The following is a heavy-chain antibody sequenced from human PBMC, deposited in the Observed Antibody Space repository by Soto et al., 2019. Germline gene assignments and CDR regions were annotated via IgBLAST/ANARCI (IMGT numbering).Heavy chain of an antibody. CDR1: GFTFSSYA. CDR2: ISGSGGST. D-gene: IGHD3-10*01. J-gene: IGHJ4*02. CDR3: AKGWAGLWFGEPLFDY. V-gene: IGHV3-23*01. Sequence: GGSLRLSCAASGFTFSSYAMSWVRQAPGKGLEWVSAISGSGGSTYYADSVKGRFTVSRDNSKNTLYLQMNSLRAEDTAVYYCAKGWAGLWFGEPLFDYWGQGTLVTVSS.